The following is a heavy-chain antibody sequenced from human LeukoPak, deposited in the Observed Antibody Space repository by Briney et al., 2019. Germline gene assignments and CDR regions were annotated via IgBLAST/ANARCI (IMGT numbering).Heavy chain of an antibody. V-gene: IGHV4-34*01. CDR2: IDHSGAT. D-gene: IGHD6-13*01. Sequence: SETLSLTCDVDGAAFRNYYWSWIRQTPGKRLEWIGEIDHSGATNYNPSLKSRVTISLDTSKNQFSLKLTSVIAADTAVYCARSGTYQYSSTSDYWGQGTLVTVSS. CDR1: GAAFRNYY. J-gene: IGHJ4*02. CDR3: RSGTYQYSSTSDY.